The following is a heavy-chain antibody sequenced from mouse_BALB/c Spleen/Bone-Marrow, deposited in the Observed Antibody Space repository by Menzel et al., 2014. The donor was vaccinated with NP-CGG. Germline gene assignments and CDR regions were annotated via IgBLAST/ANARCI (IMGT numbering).Heavy chain of an antibody. V-gene: IGHV14-3*02. J-gene: IGHJ4*01. D-gene: IGHD1-1*01. Sequence: EVQLQQSGAELVKPGASVKLSCTASGFNIKDTYMHWVKQRPEQGLEWIGRIDPANGNTNYDPRFQGKATITADTSSNTAYLQLSSLTSGDTAVYYCARYGGRYYAMDYWGQGTSVTVSS. CDR3: ARYGGRYYAMDY. CDR2: IDPANGNT. CDR1: GFNIKDTY.